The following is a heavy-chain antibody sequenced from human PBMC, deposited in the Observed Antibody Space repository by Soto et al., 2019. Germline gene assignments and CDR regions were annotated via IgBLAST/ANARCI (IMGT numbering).Heavy chain of an antibody. CDR3: ATSYGSGSSHFEH. CDR2: VIPMVDMS. J-gene: IGHJ4*02. D-gene: IGHD3-10*01. Sequence: VQLVQSGAEVKKPGSSVKVSCTASGYTFNWYTLSWVRQAPGQRPEWMGRVIPMVDMSNSAQTFQGRLTITADKSTNTVYMQLSSLRSEDTAVYYCATSYGSGSSHFEHWGQGTLVTVSS. CDR1: GYTFNWYT. V-gene: IGHV1-69*02.